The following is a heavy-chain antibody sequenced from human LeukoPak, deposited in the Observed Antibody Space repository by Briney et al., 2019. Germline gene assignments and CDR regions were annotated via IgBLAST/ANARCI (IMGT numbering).Heavy chain of an antibody. Sequence: PGGSLRLSCAASGFTFSNYGMFWVRQAPGKGLDWVSFIRFDGGHKYYADSVQGRFTISRDNAKNTLYLQMNSLRAEDTALYYCARVARGDYYYYYMDVWGKGTTVTVSS. CDR1: GFTFSNYG. D-gene: IGHD3-10*01. J-gene: IGHJ6*03. V-gene: IGHV3-30*02. CDR3: ARVARGDYYYYYMDV. CDR2: IRFDGGHK.